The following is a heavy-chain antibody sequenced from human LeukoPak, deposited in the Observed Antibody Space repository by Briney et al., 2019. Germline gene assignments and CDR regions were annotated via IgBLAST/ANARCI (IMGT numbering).Heavy chain of an antibody. D-gene: IGHD2-2*01. Sequence: ASVKVSCKASGGTFSSYAISWVRQAPGKGLEWMGGFDPEDGETIYAQKFQGRVTMTEDTSTDTAYMELSSLRSEDTAVYYCATDHVVLVVWGQGTLVTVSS. CDR1: GGTFSSYA. CDR2: FDPEDGET. J-gene: IGHJ4*02. V-gene: IGHV1-24*01. CDR3: ATDHVVLVV.